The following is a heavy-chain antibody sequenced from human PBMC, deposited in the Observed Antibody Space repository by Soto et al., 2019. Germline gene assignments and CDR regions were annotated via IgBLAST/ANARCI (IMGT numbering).Heavy chain of an antibody. Sequence: PGGSLRLSCAASGFTFSSYAMHWVRQAPGKGLEWVAVISYDGSNKYYADSVKGRFTISRDNSKNTLYLQMNSLRAEDTAVYYCARDWGYCSSTSCPGIYYYGMDVWGQGTTVTVSS. V-gene: IGHV3-30-3*01. J-gene: IGHJ6*02. CDR3: ARDWGYCSSTSCPGIYYYGMDV. D-gene: IGHD2-2*01. CDR1: GFTFSSYA. CDR2: ISYDGSNK.